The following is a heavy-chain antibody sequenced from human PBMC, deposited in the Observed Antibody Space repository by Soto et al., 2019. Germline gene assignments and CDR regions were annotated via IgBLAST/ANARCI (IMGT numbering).Heavy chain of an antibody. V-gene: IGHV4-39*01. CDR2: IYYSGST. D-gene: IGHD2-15*01. J-gene: IGHJ4*02. CDR3: ARHGDCSGGSCYSYYFDY. CDR1: GGSISSSSYY. Sequence: SETLSLTCTVSGGSISSSSYYWGWIRQPPGKGLEWIGSIYYSGSTYYNSSLKSRVTISVDTSKNQFSLKLGSVTAADTAVYYCARHGDCSGGSCYSYYFDYWGQGTLVTVSS.